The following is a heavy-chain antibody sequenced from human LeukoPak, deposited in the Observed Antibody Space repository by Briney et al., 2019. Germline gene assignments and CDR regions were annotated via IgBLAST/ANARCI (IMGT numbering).Heavy chain of an antibody. V-gene: IGHV4-4*07. CDR2: IYTSGST. D-gene: IGHD4-17*01. Sequence: PSETLSLTCSVSGGSISIYYWGWIRQPAGKGLEWIGRIYTSGSTNYNPSLKSRVTMSVDTSKNQFSLTLNSVTAADTGVYYCARWTTVTRAFDFWGQGTLVTVSS. CDR3: ARWTTVTRAFDF. CDR1: GGSISIYY. J-gene: IGHJ4*02.